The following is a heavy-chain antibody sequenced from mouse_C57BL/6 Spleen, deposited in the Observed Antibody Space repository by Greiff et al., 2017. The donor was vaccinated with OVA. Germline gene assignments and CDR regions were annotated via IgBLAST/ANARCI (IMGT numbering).Heavy chain of an antibody. V-gene: IGHV3-1*01. CDR2: ISYSGSP. Sequence: EVKLMESGPGMVKPSQSLSLTCTVTGYSITSGYDWHWLRHFPGNKLEWMGYISYSGSPNYNPSPKSRISLTHDPSKNHFFLKLNSVTTEATATYYCARASSGYVAWFAYWGQGTLVTVSA. J-gene: IGHJ3*01. CDR1: GYSITSGYD. D-gene: IGHD3-2*02. CDR3: ARASSGYVAWFAY.